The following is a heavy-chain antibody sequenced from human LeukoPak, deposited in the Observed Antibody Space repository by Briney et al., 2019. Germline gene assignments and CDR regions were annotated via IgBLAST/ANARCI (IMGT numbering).Heavy chain of an antibody. Sequence: PSETLSLTCLVSGGPKKRSYWTWIRQAPGKGLEWIGNIDDSGNTNYSTSLKSRVTISLDTSKNQYSLMVTSVTAADRGLYFCARDSSPAALPYMDAWGKGTTVTVSS. V-gene: IGHV4-59*01. CDR1: GGPKKRSY. J-gene: IGHJ6*03. CDR3: ARDSSPAALPYMDA. CDR2: IDDSGNT. D-gene: IGHD2-2*01.